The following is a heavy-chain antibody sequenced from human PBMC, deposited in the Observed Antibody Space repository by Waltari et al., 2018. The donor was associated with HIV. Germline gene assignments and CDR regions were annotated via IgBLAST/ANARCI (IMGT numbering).Heavy chain of an antibody. CDR1: GFTFTTAA. Sequence: HVQLVESGGGVVPPGRSLRLSCAAAGFTFTTAAMHWVRLAPGKGLEWVADVSYDGSDKHYADSVKGRFTISRDNAKNTVYLQLSSLRAEDTAAYYCAKDVRYWDGLFYVGHDAFDVWGQGTMVTVSS. J-gene: IGHJ3*01. D-gene: IGHD3-3*01. CDR2: VSYDGSDK. V-gene: IGHV3-30-3*02. CDR3: AKDVRYWDGLFYVGHDAFDV.